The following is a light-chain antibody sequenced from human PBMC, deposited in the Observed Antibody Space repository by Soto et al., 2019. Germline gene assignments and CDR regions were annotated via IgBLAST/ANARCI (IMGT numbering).Light chain of an antibody. J-gene: IGLJ2*01. CDR3: CSYASRSTV. V-gene: IGLV2-23*01. CDR2: EGS. Sequence: QSALTQPASVSGSPGQSITISCTGTSSDVGSYNLVSWYQQHPGKAPKLMIYEGSKRPSGVSNRFSGSKSGNTASLTISGLQAEDEADYYCCSYASRSTVFGGGTKLTVL. CDR1: SSDVGSYNL.